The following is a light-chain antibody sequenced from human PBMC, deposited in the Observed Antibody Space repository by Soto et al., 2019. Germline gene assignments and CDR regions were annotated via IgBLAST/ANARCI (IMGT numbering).Light chain of an antibody. J-gene: IGKJ4*01. CDR1: QNVHSD. CDR3: QQYNNWPLT. CDR2: DTS. Sequence: EVVMTQSPDTLSVSPGDGATLSCRASQNVHSDLAWYQQKPGQASRLVIYDTSTRATDIPVRFTGSGSGTEFTLTISSLKSEDFAVYYCQQYNNWPLTFGGGTKVEIK. V-gene: IGKV3-15*01.